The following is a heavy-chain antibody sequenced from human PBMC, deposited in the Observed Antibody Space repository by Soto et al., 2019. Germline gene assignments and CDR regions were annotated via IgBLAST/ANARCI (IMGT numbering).Heavy chain of an antibody. CDR3: AKSDGAEENDAFDI. J-gene: IGHJ3*02. CDR1: GYSFTGHY. D-gene: IGHD3-16*01. V-gene: IGHV1-2*04. Sequence: QVRLVQSGPEVRKPGASVKISCEASGYSFTGHYLHWVRQAPGHGLEWMGWINPNSGGTNYAQKFQDWIYITRDKALSTVYMDLSSLRSEDTAMYYRAKSDGAEENDAFDIWGQGTMISVS. CDR2: INPNSGGT.